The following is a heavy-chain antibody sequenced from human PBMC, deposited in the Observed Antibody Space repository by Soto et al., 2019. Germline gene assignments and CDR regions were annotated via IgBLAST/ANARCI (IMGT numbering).Heavy chain of an antibody. CDR3: TRGPRPSSAGTGAY. D-gene: IGHD3-10*01. CDR2: IDYDGTTT. V-gene: IGHV3-74*01. J-gene: IGHJ4*02. Sequence: GGALRLSCAASGFAFDSFWMHCVRQVPGERPVWVSRIDYDGTTTTYADFVKGRFTISRDNAKNTLYLQMNNLRAEDTAVYYCTRGPRPSSAGTGAYWGQGTQVTVSS. CDR1: GFAFDSFW.